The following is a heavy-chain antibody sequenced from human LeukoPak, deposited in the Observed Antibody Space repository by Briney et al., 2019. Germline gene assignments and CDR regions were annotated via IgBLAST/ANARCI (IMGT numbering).Heavy chain of an antibody. CDR2: INTDGSST. CDR3: ARGLGDGSI. Sequence: GGSLRLSCAASGFTFKNYWMHWVRQAAGKGLVWVSNINTDGSSTNYAGSVKGRFTISRDNAKNTLYLQMNSLRPEDTAVYYRARGLGDGSIWGQGTMVTVSS. CDR1: GFTFKNYW. V-gene: IGHV3-74*01. J-gene: IGHJ3*02. D-gene: IGHD5-24*01.